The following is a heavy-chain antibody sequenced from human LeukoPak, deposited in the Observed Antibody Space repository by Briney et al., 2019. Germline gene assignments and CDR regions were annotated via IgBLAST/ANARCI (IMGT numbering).Heavy chain of an antibody. CDR1: GGSFSGYY. CDR3: AKDPHRRYYYDSSGYYP. Sequence: PSEALSLTCAVYGGSFSGYYWSWIRQPPGKGLEWIGEINHSGSTNYNPSLKSRVTISVDTSKNQFSLKLSSVTAADTAVYYCAKDPHRRYYYDSSGYYPWGQGTLVTVSS. D-gene: IGHD3-22*01. CDR2: INHSGST. V-gene: IGHV4-34*01. J-gene: IGHJ5*02.